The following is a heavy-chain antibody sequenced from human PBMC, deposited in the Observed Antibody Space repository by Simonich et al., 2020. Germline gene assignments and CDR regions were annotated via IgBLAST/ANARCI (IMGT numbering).Heavy chain of an antibody. CDR2: VVTEYSET. Sequence: EVQLVQPGAEVKKPGATVKISCKVSGYTFNNYYMNRMQQAPGKGLEWMGSVVTEYSETRYAATFQSRFTITAEPSTDTAYMGLSSLRSEDTAVYYCATGFEYSSSSWAFDIWGQGTMVTVSS. D-gene: IGHD6-6*01. V-gene: IGHV1-69-2*01. CDR1: GYTFNNYY. J-gene: IGHJ3*02. CDR3: ATGFEYSSSSWAFDI.